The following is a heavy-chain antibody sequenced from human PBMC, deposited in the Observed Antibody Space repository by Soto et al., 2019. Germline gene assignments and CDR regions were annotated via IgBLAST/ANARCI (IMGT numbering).Heavy chain of an antibody. CDR1: GYTFTSYA. J-gene: IGHJ5*02. CDR3: ARGHYDSSGYYWIPPFNWFDP. Sequence: ASVKVSFKASGYTFTSYAMHWVRQAPGQRLEWMGWINAGNGNTKYSQKFQGRVTITRDTSASTAYMELSSLRSEDTAVYYCARGHYDSSGYYWIPPFNWFDPWGQGTLVTVSS. D-gene: IGHD3-22*01. CDR2: INAGNGNT. V-gene: IGHV1-3*01.